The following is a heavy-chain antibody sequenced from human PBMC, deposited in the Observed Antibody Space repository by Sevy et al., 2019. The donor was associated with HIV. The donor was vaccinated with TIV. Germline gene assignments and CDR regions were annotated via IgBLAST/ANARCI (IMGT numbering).Heavy chain of an antibody. CDR2: IKDDGSRA. Sequence: GGSLRLSCAASGFTFSRYWMHWVRQAPGKGLMWVSHIKDDGSRALFADSVQGRFTISRDNAKNTLYLQMNSLRAEDTAIYYCARGKLGIFTTYLDLDYWGLGTLVTVCS. CDR1: GFTFSRYW. V-gene: IGHV3-74*03. D-gene: IGHD1-26*01. J-gene: IGHJ4*02. CDR3: ARGKLGIFTTYLDLDY.